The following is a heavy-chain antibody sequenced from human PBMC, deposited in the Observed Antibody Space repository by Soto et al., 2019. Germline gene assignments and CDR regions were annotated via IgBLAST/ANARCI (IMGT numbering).Heavy chain of an antibody. V-gene: IGHV1-24*01. Sequence: RASVKVSCYVSGYTLIELSMNRVRQAPGKGLEWMGGFDPEDGETIYAQKVQRRVTMTEDTSTDTAYMELSSLRSEDTAVYYCPTSKASITGIAFDYWSQGTLVTVSS. CDR2: FDPEDGET. J-gene: IGHJ4*02. CDR1: GYTLIELS. D-gene: IGHD1-20*01. CDR3: PTSKASITGIAFDY.